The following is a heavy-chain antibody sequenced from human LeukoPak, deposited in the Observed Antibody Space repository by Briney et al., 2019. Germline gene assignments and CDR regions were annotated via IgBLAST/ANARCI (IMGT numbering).Heavy chain of an antibody. CDR2: ISYDGSDK. V-gene: IGHV3-30*18. Sequence: RSGRSLRLSCAASGFTFSSYGMHWVRQAPGKGLEWVAVISYDGSDKYYVDSVKGRFTISRDNSKNTLYLQMNSLRAEDTAVYSCAKGAVISGTYYDRFDHWGQGTLVTVSS. J-gene: IGHJ4*02. CDR3: AKGAVISGTYYDRFDH. CDR1: GFTFSSYG. D-gene: IGHD1-26*01.